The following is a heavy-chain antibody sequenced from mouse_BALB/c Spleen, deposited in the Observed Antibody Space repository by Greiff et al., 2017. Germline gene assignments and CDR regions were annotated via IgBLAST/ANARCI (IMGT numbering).Heavy chain of an antibody. CDR2: IYPSDSYT. CDR1: GYTFTSYW. Sequence: VQLQQPGAELVRPGASVKLSCKASGYTFTSYWINWVKQRPGQGLEWIGNIYPSDSYTNYNQKFKDKATLTVDKSSSTAYMQLSSPTSEDSAVYYCTGGNYWFAYWGQGTLVTVSA. J-gene: IGHJ3*01. CDR3: TGGNYWFAY. V-gene: IGHV1-69*02. D-gene: IGHD2-1*01.